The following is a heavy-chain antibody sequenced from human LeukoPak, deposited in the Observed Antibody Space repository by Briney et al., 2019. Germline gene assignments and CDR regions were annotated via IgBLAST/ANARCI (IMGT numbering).Heavy chain of an antibody. Sequence: ASVKVSCKASGGTFSSYAISWVRQAPGQGLEWMGGIIPIFGTANYAQKFQGRVTITTDESTSTAYMKLSSLRSEDTAVYYCAKGYCSSTSCYYAFDIWGQGTMVTVPS. CDR1: GGTFSSYA. CDR2: IIPIFGTA. V-gene: IGHV1-69*05. CDR3: AKGYCSSTSCYYAFDI. D-gene: IGHD2-2*01. J-gene: IGHJ3*02.